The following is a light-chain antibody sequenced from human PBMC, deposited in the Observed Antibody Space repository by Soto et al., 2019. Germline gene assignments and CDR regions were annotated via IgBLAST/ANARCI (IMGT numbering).Light chain of an antibody. J-gene: IGKJ5*01. CDR1: QSVSSSY. V-gene: IGKV3D-20*02. Sequence: EIVLTQSPGTLSLSPGERATLSYRARQSVSSSYLAWYQQRPGQAHRLLTYGASIRDTGIPARFSGSGSGTDVTLTISSPEPEDSAVYYCQQRNMWPITFGQGTRWRL. CDR3: QQRNMWPIT. CDR2: GAS.